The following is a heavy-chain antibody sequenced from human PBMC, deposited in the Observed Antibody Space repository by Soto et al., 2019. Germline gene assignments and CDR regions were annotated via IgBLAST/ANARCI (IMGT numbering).Heavy chain of an antibody. CDR2: INHSGST. V-gene: IGHV4-34*01. D-gene: IGHD6-19*01. J-gene: IGHJ4*02. Sequence: SETLSLTCAVYGGSFSGYYWSWIRQPPGKGLEWIGEINHSGSTNYNPSLKSRVTISVDTSKNQFSLKLSSVTAADTAVYYCARFRYSSGWLTNFDYWGQGTLVTVSS. CDR1: GGSFSGYY. CDR3: ARFRYSSGWLTNFDY.